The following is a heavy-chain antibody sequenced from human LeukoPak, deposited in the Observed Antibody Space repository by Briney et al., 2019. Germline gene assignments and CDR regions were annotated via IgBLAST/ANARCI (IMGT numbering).Heavy chain of an antibody. J-gene: IGHJ4*02. CDR2: IYASGTI. Sequence: SETLSLTCTVSGGSVTTYYWSWIRQPAGKGLEWIGRIYASGTINYNPSLKSRVSISMDTSKNQFSLKLSSVTAADTAVYYCAAAAGDYFDYWGQGTLVTVSS. CDR1: GGSVTTYY. D-gene: IGHD6-13*01. CDR3: AAAAGDYFDY. V-gene: IGHV4-4*07.